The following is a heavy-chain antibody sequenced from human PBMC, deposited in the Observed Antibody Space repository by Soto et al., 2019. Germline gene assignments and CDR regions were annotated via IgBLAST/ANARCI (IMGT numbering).Heavy chain of an antibody. D-gene: IGHD6-19*01. V-gene: IGHV3-23*01. Sequence: GGSLRLSCAASGFTFSSYAMAWVRQAPEKGLEWVSAISGSGGRTYYADPVKGRFTISRDNTKNTLYLQMNSPRAADTAVYYCAKARTYSSGWYYFDYWGQGTLVTVSS. CDR3: AKARTYSSGWYYFDY. J-gene: IGHJ4*02. CDR2: ISGSGGRT. CDR1: GFTFSSYA.